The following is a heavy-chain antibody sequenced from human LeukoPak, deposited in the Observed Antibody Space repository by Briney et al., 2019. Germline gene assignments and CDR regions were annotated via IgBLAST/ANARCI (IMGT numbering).Heavy chain of an antibody. D-gene: IGHD6-19*01. CDR2: ISGSGGST. J-gene: IGHJ6*04. V-gene: IGHV3-23*01. Sequence: PGGSLRLSCAASGFTFSSYGMSWVRQAPGKGLEWVSAISGSGGSTYYADSVKGRFTISRDNAKNSLYLQMNSLRAEDTAVYYCARVVAVAGVGVAMDVWGKGTTVTVSS. CDR1: GFTFSSYG. CDR3: ARVVAVAGVGVAMDV.